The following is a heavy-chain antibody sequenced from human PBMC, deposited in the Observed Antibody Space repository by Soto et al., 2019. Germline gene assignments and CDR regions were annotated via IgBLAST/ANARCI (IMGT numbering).Heavy chain of an antibody. D-gene: IGHD3-9*01. CDR2: IDWDDDK. CDR3: ARMGQYYDILTGYWSGYYFDD. Sequence: SGPTVVNPTQTLTLTCTFSGFSLSTSGMCVSWIRQPPGKALEWLARIDWDDDKYYSTSLKTRLTISKDTSKNQVVLTMTNMDPVDTATYYCARMGQYYDILTGYWSGYYFDDSGQGILVTVAS. J-gene: IGHJ4*02. V-gene: IGHV2-70*11. CDR1: GFSLSTSGMC.